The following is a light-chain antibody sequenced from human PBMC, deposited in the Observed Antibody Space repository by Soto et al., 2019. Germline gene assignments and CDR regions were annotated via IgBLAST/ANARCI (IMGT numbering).Light chain of an antibody. CDR3: CSYAGSSTVI. Sequence: QSALTQPASVSGSPGQSITISCTGTNSDVGGYNHVSWYRQYPGNAPKLIIYDVTTRPSGVSDRFSGSKSGTTAALTISGLQTEDEADYYCCSYAGSSTVIFGGGTKVTVL. V-gene: IGLV2-14*03. CDR2: DVT. J-gene: IGLJ2*01. CDR1: NSDVGGYNH.